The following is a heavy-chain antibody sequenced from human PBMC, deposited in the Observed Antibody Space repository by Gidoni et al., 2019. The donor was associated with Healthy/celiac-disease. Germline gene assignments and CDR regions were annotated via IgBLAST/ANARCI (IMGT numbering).Heavy chain of an antibody. J-gene: IGHJ4*02. CDR2: ISSSSSYT. CDR3: ASSKGGVLEWLVYDFDY. D-gene: IGHD3-3*01. V-gene: IGHV3-11*05. CDR1: GFTFSDYY. Sequence: QVQLVESGGGLVKPGGSLRLSCAASGFTFSDYYMSWIRQAPGKGLEWVPYISSSSSYTNYADSVKGRFTISRDNAKNSLYLQMNSLRAEDTAVYYCASSKGGVLEWLVYDFDYWGQGTLVTVSS.